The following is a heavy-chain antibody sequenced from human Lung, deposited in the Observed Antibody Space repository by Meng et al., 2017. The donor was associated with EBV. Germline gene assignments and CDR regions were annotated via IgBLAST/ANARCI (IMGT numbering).Heavy chain of an antibody. CDR3: ARHAHDYIWGSYRYWDY. D-gene: IGHD3-16*02. CDR1: GDSISSSSYY. J-gene: IGHJ4*02. Sequence: QPHAREAGPGLGKPSETLPLTCTVSGDSISSSSYYWAWIRQPPGKGLEWIGTIYYSGSTSYNPSLKSRVTISVDTSKSQFSLNLSSVTAADTAVYYCARHAHDYIWGSYRYWDYWGQGTLVTVSS. CDR2: IYYSGST. V-gene: IGHV4-39*01.